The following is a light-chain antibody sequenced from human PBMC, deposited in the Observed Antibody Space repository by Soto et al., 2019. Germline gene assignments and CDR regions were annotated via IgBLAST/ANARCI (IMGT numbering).Light chain of an antibody. J-gene: IGKJ2*01. V-gene: IGKV2-30*01. CDR1: QSLVYADGNTY. Sequence: DVVMTQSPLSLPVTLGQSASISCTSSQSLVYADGNTYLNWLQQRPGQSPRRLIYKVFNRESGVPDRFSGSAAGSEFTLTISRVEAEDIGVYYCMQTAHWPYTFGRGTKLESK. CDR2: KVF. CDR3: MQTAHWPYT.